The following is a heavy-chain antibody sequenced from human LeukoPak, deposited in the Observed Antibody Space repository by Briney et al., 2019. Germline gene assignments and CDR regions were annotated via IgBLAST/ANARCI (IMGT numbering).Heavy chain of an antibody. CDR2: INGDGSIT. V-gene: IGHV3-74*01. D-gene: IGHD3-16*01. J-gene: IGHJ3*02. Sequence: GGSLRLSFAASGFTFSKYWMHWVRQAPGKGLVWVSRINGDGSITTHADSVKGRFTISRDNAKNTVYLQMNSLRAEDTAVYYCARAWGSYDSFDIWGPGTMVTVSS. CDR1: GFTFSKYW. CDR3: ARAWGSYDSFDI.